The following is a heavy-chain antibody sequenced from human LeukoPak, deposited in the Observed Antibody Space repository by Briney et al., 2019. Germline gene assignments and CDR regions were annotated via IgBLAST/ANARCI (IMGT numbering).Heavy chain of an antibody. J-gene: IGHJ6*03. D-gene: IGHD3-3*02. CDR2: IRYDGRNK. Sequence: GGPLRLSCAASRFTFSSYGMHWVRQAPGKGLEWVAFIRYDGRNKYYADSVKGRFTISRDNSQNTLYLQMNSLRNEDTAVYYCAKEGLLDYYYYYMDVWGKGTTVTISS. CDR3: AKEGLLDYYYYYMDV. V-gene: IGHV3-30*02. CDR1: RFTFSSYG.